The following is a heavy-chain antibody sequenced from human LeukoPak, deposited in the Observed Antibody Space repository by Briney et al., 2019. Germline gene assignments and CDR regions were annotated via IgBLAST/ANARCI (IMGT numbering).Heavy chain of an antibody. Sequence: SVKVSCKASGGTFSSYAISWVRQAPGQGLEWMGGIIPIFGTANYAQKFQGRVTITTDESTSTAYMELSSLRSEDTAVYYCATIRFTYYYGSGSYNGMDVWGQGTTVTVSS. V-gene: IGHV1-69*05. CDR1: GGTFSSYA. D-gene: IGHD3-10*01. CDR3: ATIRFTYYYGSGSYNGMDV. CDR2: IIPIFGTA. J-gene: IGHJ6*02.